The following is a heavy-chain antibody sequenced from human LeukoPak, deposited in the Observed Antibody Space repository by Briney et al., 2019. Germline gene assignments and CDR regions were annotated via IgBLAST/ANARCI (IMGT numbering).Heavy chain of an antibody. CDR2: IWYDGSEQ. CDR3: AREGDSRWGELSP. J-gene: IGHJ1*01. V-gene: IGHV3-33*01. Sequence: GRSLRLSCAASGFTFGTYAIHWVRQAPGKGLEWVAVIWYDGSEQYYADSVKGRFIISRDNSKSTSDLQMNSLRAEDTAVYDWAREGDSRWGELSPWGQGTLVTVSA. D-gene: IGHD3-16*02. CDR1: GFTFGTYA.